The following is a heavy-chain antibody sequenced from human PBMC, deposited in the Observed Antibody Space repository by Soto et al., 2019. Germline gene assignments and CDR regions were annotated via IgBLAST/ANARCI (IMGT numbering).Heavy chain of an antibody. CDR3: ARDTHYDDYSAYYEDWFDP. V-gene: IGHV4-59*01. CDR2: INYGGST. D-gene: IGHD3-22*01. CDR1: GGSISGYY. Sequence: PSETLSLTCTVSGGSISGYYWSWIRQPPGKGLEWVGYINYGGSTNSNPSLKSRVTISVDTSKNQFSLKLSSVTAADTAVYYCARDTHYDDYSAYYEDWFDPWGQGTLVTVS. J-gene: IGHJ5*02.